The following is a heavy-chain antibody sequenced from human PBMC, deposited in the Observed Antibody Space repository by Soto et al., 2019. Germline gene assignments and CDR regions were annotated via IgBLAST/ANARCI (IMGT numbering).Heavy chain of an antibody. CDR1: RLTLSNYV. Sequence: QVQMVESGGGVVQPGRSLRLSCAASRLTLSNYVMHWVRQAPGKGLEWVAGISYDGRNTYYADSVTGLFSISRDNANNTLFLQMHSLRPEDTVVYYCAGGDYYYALDVWGQGTTVTVSS. CDR3: AGGDYYYALDV. J-gene: IGHJ6*02. V-gene: IGHV3-30*04. CDR2: ISYDGRNT.